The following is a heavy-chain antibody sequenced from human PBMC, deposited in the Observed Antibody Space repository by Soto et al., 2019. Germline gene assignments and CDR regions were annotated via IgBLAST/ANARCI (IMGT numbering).Heavy chain of an antibody. Sequence: QAQLEQSGPEVKRPGASLKVSCKASAYTFTSYHISWVRQAPGQGLEWIGWINAFDDDTNYSQEFQDRVTMTAHRSTDTAYLDLRSLGSDDTAIYYCARNLYGRAFDIWGQGTMVTVSS. CDR2: INAFDDDT. CDR3: ARNLYGRAFDI. J-gene: IGHJ3*02. D-gene: IGHD2-8*01. CDR1: AYTFTSYH. V-gene: IGHV1-18*04.